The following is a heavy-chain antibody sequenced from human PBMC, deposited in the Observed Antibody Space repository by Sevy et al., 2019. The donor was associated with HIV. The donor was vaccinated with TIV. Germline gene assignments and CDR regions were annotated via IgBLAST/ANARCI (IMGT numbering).Heavy chain of an antibody. J-gene: IGHJ4*02. CDR1: GFIFTNYA. CDR3: ARAPLAVGYLYYFDY. D-gene: IGHD2-15*01. CDR2: ISSDGSTK. V-gene: IGHV3-30*04. Sequence: GGSLRLSCVASGFIFTNYAMHWVRQAPGQGLEWVAVISSDGSTKSYPDSVKGRFTISRDNSKKTLYLQMNSLRAEDTAGYYCARAPLAVGYLYYFDYWGQGTLVTVSS.